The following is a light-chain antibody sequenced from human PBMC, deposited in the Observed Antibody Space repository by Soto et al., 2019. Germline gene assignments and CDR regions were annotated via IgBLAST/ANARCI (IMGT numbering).Light chain of an antibody. CDR1: SSNIGSNY. Sequence: QSVLTQPPSASGTPGQRVTISCSGSSSNIGSNYVYWYQQLPGTAPKLLIYRNNQRPSGVPHRFSGSKSGTSASLAISGLRSEDEADYYCAAWDDSLSGPVFGGGTTLTVL. CDR2: RNN. V-gene: IGLV1-47*01. J-gene: IGLJ2*01. CDR3: AAWDDSLSGPV.